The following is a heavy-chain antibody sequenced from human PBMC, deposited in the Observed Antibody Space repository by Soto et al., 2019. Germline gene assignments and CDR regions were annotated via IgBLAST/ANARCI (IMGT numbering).Heavy chain of an antibody. CDR1: GGSFSGYI. J-gene: IGHJ4*02. CDR3: ARGLISGSHYSGGWYYFDS. V-gene: IGHV4-34*01. D-gene: IGHD1-26*01. CDR2: INHSGSA. Sequence: SETLSLTCDVYGGSFSGYIWTWIRQTPGKGLQWIGQINHSGSANYNPSLKSRVTISVHTSNSQFSLELNSVTAADTAVYYCARGLISGSHYSGGWYYFDSSGQGTQVTVSS.